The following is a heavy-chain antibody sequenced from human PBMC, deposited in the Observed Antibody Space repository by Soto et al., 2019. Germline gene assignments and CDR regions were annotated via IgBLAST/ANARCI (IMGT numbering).Heavy chain of an antibody. Sequence: SVKVSCKASGGTFSSYTISWVRQAPGQGLEWMGRIIPILGIANYAQKFQGRVTITADKSTSTAYMELSSLRSEDTAVYYCARGGLRDCSSTSCYVDDWGQGTLVTVSS. J-gene: IGHJ4*02. D-gene: IGHD2-2*01. CDR1: GGTFSSYT. CDR3: ARGGLRDCSSTSCYVDD. V-gene: IGHV1-69*02. CDR2: IIPILGIA.